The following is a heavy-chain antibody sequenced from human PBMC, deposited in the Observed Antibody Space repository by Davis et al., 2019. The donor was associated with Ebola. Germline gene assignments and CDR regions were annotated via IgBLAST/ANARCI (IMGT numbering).Heavy chain of an antibody. J-gene: IGHJ4*02. CDR2: IIPLFGTT. V-gene: IGHV1-69*13. D-gene: IGHD6-19*01. CDR3: ALRVAGDY. Sequence: SVKVSCKASGGTFSDFAISWVRQAPGQGLEWMGGIIPLFGTTNYAQNFKDRVTITADESTTTAYMELSSLRFEDTAMYYCALRVAGDYWGQGTLVTVSS. CDR1: GGTFSDFA.